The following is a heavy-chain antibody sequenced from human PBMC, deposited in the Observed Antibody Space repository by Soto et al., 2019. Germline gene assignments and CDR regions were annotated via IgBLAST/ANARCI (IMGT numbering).Heavy chain of an antibody. CDR2: INHSGST. D-gene: IGHD3-16*01. CDR3: ARRSYHHNWFDP. V-gene: IGHV4-34*01. CDR1: GGSFSGYY. Sequence: SETLSLTCAVYGGSFSGYYWSWIRQPPGKGLEWIGEINHSGSTNYDPSLKSRVTISVDTSKNQFSLKLSSVTAADTAVYYCARRSYHHNWFDPWGQGTLVTVSS. J-gene: IGHJ5*02.